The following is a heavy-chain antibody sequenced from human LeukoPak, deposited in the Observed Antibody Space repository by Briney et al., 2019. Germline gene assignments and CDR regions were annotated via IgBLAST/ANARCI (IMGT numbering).Heavy chain of an antibody. Sequence: SETLSLTCAVYGGSFSGCYWSWIRQPPGKGLEWIGEINHSGSTNYNPSLKSRVTISVDTSKNQFSLKLSSVTAADTAVYYCANYGDSSFDYWGQGTLVTVSS. CDR2: INHSGST. J-gene: IGHJ4*02. V-gene: IGHV4-34*01. D-gene: IGHD4-17*01. CDR1: GGSFSGCY. CDR3: ANYGDSSFDY.